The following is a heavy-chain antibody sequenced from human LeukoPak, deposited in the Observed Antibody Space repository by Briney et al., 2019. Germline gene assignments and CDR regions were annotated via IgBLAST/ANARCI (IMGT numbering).Heavy chain of an antibody. D-gene: IGHD3-10*01. CDR1: GFTVSSNY. J-gene: IGHJ5*02. CDR3: AKDISPDYYGSGSYYPGNWFDP. Sequence: PGGSLRLSCAASGFTVSSNYMSWVRQAPGKGLEWVSGISWNSGSIGYADSVKGRFTISRDNAKNSLYLQMNSLRAEDTALYYCAKDISPDYYGSGSYYPGNWFDPWGQGTLVTVSS. V-gene: IGHV3-9*01. CDR2: ISWNSGSI.